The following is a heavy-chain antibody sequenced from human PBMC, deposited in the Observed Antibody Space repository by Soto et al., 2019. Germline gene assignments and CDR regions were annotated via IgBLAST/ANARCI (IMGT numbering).Heavy chain of an antibody. CDR3: AKDWCSGTTCYCLEN. CDR2: VSGSSGSK. D-gene: IGHD1-7*01. CDR1: GFTFSSYA. J-gene: IGHJ4*02. V-gene: IGHV3-23*01. Sequence: EVQLLESGGGLVQPGGSLRLSCAASGFTFSSYAMSWVRQAPGKGLEWVSSVSGSSGSKSYADSVKGWFTISRDNSKSTVYLQMNSLRAKDTAVYFCAKDWCSGTTCYCLENWGQGTLVTVSS.